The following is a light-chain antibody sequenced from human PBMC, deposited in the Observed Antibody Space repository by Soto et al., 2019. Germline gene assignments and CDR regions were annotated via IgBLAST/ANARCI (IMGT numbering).Light chain of an antibody. CDR1: QSVSSY. Sequence: EIVLTQSPATLSLSPGERATLSCRASQSVSSYLAWYKQKPGQAPRLLIYDASNRATGIPARFSGSGSGTDFTLTISSLAPEDFAVYYCQQRSNWPPLFTFGPGTKVDIK. CDR3: QQRSNWPPLFT. CDR2: DAS. V-gene: IGKV3-11*01. J-gene: IGKJ3*01.